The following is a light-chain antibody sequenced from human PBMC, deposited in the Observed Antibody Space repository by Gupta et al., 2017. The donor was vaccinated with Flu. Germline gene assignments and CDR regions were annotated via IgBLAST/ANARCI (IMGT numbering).Light chain of an antibody. V-gene: IGLV1-51*02. CDR2: ENN. CDR1: SSNIGNNY. J-gene: IGLJ2*01. Sequence: QSVLTQPPSVSAAPGQKVTISCSGSSSNIGNNYVSWYQQLPGTAPKLLIYENNKRPPGIPDRFSGSKSGTSATLGITGLQTGDEADYYCGPGDSSLSAVVFGGGTKLTVL. CDR3: GPGDSSLSAVV.